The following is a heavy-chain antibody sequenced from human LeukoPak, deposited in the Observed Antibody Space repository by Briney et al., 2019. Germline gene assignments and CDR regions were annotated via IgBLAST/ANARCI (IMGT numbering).Heavy chain of an antibody. V-gene: IGHV1-18*01. D-gene: IGHD6-19*01. CDR1: GYTFSVYG. CDR2: INAYNGDT. CDR3: ARDGSGWWDDY. Sequence: ASVKVSCKASGYTFSVYGISWVRQAPGQGLEWMGWINAYNGDTNYAQKFQGRVTLTTDTSTTTAFMELKSLRSDDTAVYYCARDGSGWWDDYWGQGTLVTVSS. J-gene: IGHJ4*02.